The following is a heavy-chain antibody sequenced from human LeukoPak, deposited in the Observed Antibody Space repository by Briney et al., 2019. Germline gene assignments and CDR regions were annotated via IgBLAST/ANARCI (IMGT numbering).Heavy chain of an antibody. D-gene: IGHD2-2*01. J-gene: IGHJ3*02. V-gene: IGHV4-4*09. CDR2: IYTSGST. CDR3: ARRYCSSTSCYFAFDI. CDR1: SGSISSYY. Sequence: PSETLSLTCTVSSGSISSYYWSWIRQPPGKGLEWIGYIYTSGSTNYNPSLKSRVTISVDTSKNQFSLKLSSVTAADTAVYYCARRYCSSTSCYFAFDIWGQGTMVTVSS.